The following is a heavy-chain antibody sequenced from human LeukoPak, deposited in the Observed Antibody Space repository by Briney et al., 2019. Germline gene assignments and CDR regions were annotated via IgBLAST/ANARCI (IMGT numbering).Heavy chain of an antibody. Sequence: GGSLRLSCVASGFTFSSYRMDWVRQAPGKGLEWVSSISSSSGYIYYADSVKGRFTISRDNAKNSLYLQMNSLRAEDTAVYYCATRPDVGMDVWGQGTTVTVSS. CDR1: GFTFSSYR. CDR3: ATRPDVGMDV. J-gene: IGHJ6*02. CDR2: ISSSSGYI. V-gene: IGHV3-21*01. D-gene: IGHD6-6*01.